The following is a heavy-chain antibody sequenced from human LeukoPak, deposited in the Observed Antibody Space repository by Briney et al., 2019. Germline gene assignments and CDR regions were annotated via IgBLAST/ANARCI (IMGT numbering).Heavy chain of an antibody. CDR2: INPSGGST. V-gene: IGHV1-46*01. CDR3: ARDPGYCSGGSCSDAFDI. D-gene: IGHD2-15*01. J-gene: IGHJ3*02. CDR1: GYTFTSYY. Sequence: GASVKVSCKASGYTFTSYYMHWVRQAPGQGLEWMGIINPSGGSTSYAQKFQGRVTMTRDASTSTVYMELSSLRSEDTAVYYCARDPGYCSGGSCSDAFDIWGQGTMVTVSS.